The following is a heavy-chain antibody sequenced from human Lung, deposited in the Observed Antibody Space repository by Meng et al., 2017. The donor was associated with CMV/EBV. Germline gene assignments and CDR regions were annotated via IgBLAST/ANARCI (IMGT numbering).Heavy chain of an antibody. CDR2: IIPMRSVT. CDR1: GDTFNKYV. D-gene: IGHD3-3*02. J-gene: IGHJ6*02. Sequence: SVKVSCKASGDTFNKYVTSWVRQAPGQGLEWMGGIIPMRSVTNYAQKFQGRVTIIADTSTATVYMELSSLRSEDTAMYYCVASEEFYHFRSGWEWYYHYGMDVWXPGTTVXVSS. CDR3: VASEEFYHFRSGWEWYYHYGMDV. V-gene: IGHV1-69*10.